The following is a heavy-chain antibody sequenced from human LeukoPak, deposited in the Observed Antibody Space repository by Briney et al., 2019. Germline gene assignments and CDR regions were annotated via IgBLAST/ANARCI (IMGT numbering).Heavy chain of an antibody. Sequence: GGSLRLSCAASGFTFSDYGMHWVRQAPGKGLEWVAFIRNDGSYEYYPDSVKVRFTISRDNSRNALSLRMNSLRAENTAVYYCAKGGSPSHNWFNSWSQGTLVTVPS. CDR3: AKGGSPSHNWFNS. D-gene: IGHD2-15*01. CDR2: IRNDGSYE. J-gene: IGHJ5*01. V-gene: IGHV3-30*02. CDR1: GFTFSDYG.